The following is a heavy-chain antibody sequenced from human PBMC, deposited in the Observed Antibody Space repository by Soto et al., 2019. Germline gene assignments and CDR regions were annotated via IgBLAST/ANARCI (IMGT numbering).Heavy chain of an antibody. J-gene: IGHJ6*02. Sequence: SETLSLTCAVSGGFFISSNWWSWVRQPPGKGLEWIGEIYHSGSTNYNPSLKSRVTISVDKSKNQFSLKLSSVTAADTAVYYCARVSGSYYYGMDVWGQGTTVT. V-gene: IGHV4-4*02. CDR1: GGFFISSNW. D-gene: IGHD1-26*01. CDR3: ARVSGSYYYGMDV. CDR2: IYHSGST.